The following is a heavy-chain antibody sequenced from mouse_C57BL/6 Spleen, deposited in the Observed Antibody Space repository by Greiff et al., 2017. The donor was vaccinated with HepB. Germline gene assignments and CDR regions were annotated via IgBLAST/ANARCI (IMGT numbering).Heavy chain of an antibody. J-gene: IGHJ1*03. CDR1: GFSLTSYG. Sequence: QVQLKQSGPGLVQPSQRLSITCTVSGFSLTSYGVHWVRQSPGKGLEWLGVIWSGGSTDYNAAFISRLSISKDNSKSQVFFKMNSLQADDTAIYYCARTAYYSNLHWYFDVWGTGTTVTVSS. CDR3: ARTAYYSNLHWYFDV. V-gene: IGHV2-2*01. CDR2: IWSGGST. D-gene: IGHD2-5*01.